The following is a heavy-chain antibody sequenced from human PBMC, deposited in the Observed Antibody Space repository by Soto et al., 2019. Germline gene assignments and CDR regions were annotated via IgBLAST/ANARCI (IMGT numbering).Heavy chain of an antibody. CDR2: IYYSGST. CDR1: GGSISSYY. D-gene: IGHD4-17*01. J-gene: IGHJ4*02. CDR3: ARVFGTVTDY. Sequence: PSETPSLTCSVSGGSISSYYWSWIRQPPGKGLEWIGYIYYSGSTNYNPSLKSRVTISVDTSKNQFSLKLSSVTAADTAVYYCARVFGTVTDYWGQGTLVTVSS. V-gene: IGHV4-59*01.